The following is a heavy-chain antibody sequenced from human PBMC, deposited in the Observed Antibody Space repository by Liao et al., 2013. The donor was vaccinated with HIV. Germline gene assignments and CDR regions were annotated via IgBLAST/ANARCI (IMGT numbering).Heavy chain of an antibody. Sequence: QLQLQESGPGLVKPSETLSLACTVSGGSISGKTYYWGWIRQPPGKGLEWIGSIYYSGSAYYNSSLRSRVTISVDTSKNHFSLRLTSVTAADTAMYYCARVGMTTITGYYYYIDVWGKGTTVTVSS. CDR1: GGSISGKTYY. CDR2: IYYSGSA. D-gene: IGHD5-24*01. J-gene: IGHJ6*03. CDR3: ARVGMTTITGYYYYIDV. V-gene: IGHV4-39*02.